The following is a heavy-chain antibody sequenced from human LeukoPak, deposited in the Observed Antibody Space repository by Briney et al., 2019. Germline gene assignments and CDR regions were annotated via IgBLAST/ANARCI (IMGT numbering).Heavy chain of an antibody. V-gene: IGHV6-1*01. CDR2: TYYRSKWYT. Sequence: SQTLSLTCVISGDSVSSYSAAWEWIRQSPSRGLEWLGRTYYRSKWYTDYALSVKSRITVSPDTSKNQFSLQLNSVTPEDTAVYYCARSLRGTYLGALDYWGQGTLVTASS. CDR1: GDSVSSYSAA. J-gene: IGHJ4*02. CDR3: ARSLRGTYLGALDY. D-gene: IGHD7-27*01.